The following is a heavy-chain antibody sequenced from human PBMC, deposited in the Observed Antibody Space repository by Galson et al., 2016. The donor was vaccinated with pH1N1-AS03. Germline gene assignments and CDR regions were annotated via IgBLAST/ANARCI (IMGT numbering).Heavy chain of an antibody. J-gene: IGHJ6*02. D-gene: IGHD2-2*01. Sequence: SLRLSCAVSGFTFGSHWMSWVRQAPGKGLEWVANINKDGNEKYYVDSVKGRFAISRDNAKNSLYLQMNSLRAGDSAAYYCARDRTVVAASIIFYYGMDVWGQGATVTVS. V-gene: IGHV3-7*03. CDR2: INKDGNEK. CDR3: ARDRTVVAASIIFYYGMDV. CDR1: GFTFGSHW.